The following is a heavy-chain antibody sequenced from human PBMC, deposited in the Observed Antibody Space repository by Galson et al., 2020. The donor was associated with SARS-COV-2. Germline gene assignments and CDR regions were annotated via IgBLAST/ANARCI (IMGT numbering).Heavy chain of an antibody. Sequence: SETLSLTCTVSGGSISSSSYYWGWIRQPPGKGLEWIGSIYYSGSTYYNPSLKSRVTISVDTSKNQFSLKLSSVTAADTAVYYCARQGGDYSIDYWGQGTLVTVSS. J-gene: IGHJ4*02. CDR2: IYYSGST. CDR3: ARQGGDYSIDY. CDR1: GGSISSSSYY. D-gene: IGHD4-4*01. V-gene: IGHV4-39*01.